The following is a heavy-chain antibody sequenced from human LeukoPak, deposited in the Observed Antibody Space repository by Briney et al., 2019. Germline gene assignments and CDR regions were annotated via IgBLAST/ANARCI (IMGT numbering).Heavy chain of an antibody. CDR1: GFIFSNAW. J-gene: IGHJ4*02. D-gene: IGHD4-23*01. Sequence: GGSLRLSCAASGFIFSNAWMSWVRQAPGKGLEWVSVIYSGGSTYYADSVKGRFTISRDNSKNTLDLQMNSLRAEDTAVYYCARGGYGGFDYWGQGTLVTVSS. CDR2: IYSGGST. CDR3: ARGGYGGFDY. V-gene: IGHV3-53*01.